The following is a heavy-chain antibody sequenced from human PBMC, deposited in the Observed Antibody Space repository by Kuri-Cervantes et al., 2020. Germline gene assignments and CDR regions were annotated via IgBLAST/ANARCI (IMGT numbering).Heavy chain of an antibody. J-gene: IGHJ6*02. Sequence: GESLKISCAASGFTFSSYCMSWVRQAPGKGLEWVANIKKDENEKYYVDSVRGRFTISRDNSKNTLYLQMNSLRAEDTAVYYCARLRFYGMDVWGQGTTVTVSS. D-gene: IGHD4-17*01. CDR1: GFTFSSYC. V-gene: IGHV3-7*01. CDR3: ARLRFYGMDV. CDR2: IKKDENEK.